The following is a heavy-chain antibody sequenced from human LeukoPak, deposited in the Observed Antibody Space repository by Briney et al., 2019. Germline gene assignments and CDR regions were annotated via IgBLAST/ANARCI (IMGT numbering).Heavy chain of an antibody. D-gene: IGHD4-17*01. CDR1: GFTFRSYA. CDR3: ARLTVTTALNYYYYYMDV. V-gene: IGHV3-64*01. Sequence: GGSLRLSCAASGFTFRSYAMHWVRQAPGKGLEYVSAISSNGGSTYYANSVKGRFTISRDNSKNTLYLQMGSLRAEDMAVYYCARLTVTTALNYYYYYMDVWGKGTTVTISS. CDR2: ISSNGGST. J-gene: IGHJ6*03.